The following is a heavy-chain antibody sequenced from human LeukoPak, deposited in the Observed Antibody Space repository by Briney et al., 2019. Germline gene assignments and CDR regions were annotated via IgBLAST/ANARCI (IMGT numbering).Heavy chain of an antibody. Sequence: ASAKDSCKASGYTFTGYYMHWVRQAPGQGLEWMGWINPNSGGTKYAQKFQGRVTMTRDTSISTGDMELSRLRSDDTAVYYCARGEVSSWYDYFQHWGQGSLVTVSS. CDR2: INPNSGGT. J-gene: IGHJ1*01. CDR3: ARGEVSSWYDYFQH. D-gene: IGHD6-13*01. V-gene: IGHV1-2*02. CDR1: GYTFTGYY.